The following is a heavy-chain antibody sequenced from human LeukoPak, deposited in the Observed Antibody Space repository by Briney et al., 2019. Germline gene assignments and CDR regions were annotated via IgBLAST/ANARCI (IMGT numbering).Heavy chain of an antibody. Sequence: SETLSLTCAVSGGSINNYYWSWIRQTAGKGLEWVGRIYTSGSTDYNPSLESRVSISVDTSKNQFSLKLSSVTAADTAVYFCARHSSQGDNWFDPWGQGTLVTVSS. CDR1: GGSINNYY. V-gene: IGHV4-4*07. J-gene: IGHJ5*02. CDR2: IYTSGST. CDR3: ARHSSQGDNWFDP.